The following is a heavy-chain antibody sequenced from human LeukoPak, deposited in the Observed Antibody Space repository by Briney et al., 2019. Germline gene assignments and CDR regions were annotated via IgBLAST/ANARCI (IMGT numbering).Heavy chain of an antibody. Sequence: GGSLRLSCAASGFTFSSYTMHWVRQAPGKGLEWVAVISYDGSNKYYADSVKGRFTISRDNSKNTLYLQMNSLRAEDTAVYYCARDGGAITMIVVVITGYPDYWGQGTLVTVSS. CDR3: ARDGGAITMIVVVITGYPDY. D-gene: IGHD3-22*01. CDR2: ISYDGSNK. V-gene: IGHV3-30-3*01. J-gene: IGHJ4*02. CDR1: GFTFSSYT.